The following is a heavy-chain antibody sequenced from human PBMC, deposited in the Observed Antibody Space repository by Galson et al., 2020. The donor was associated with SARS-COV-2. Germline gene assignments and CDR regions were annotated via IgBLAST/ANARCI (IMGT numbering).Heavy chain of an antibody. CDR1: GDSVSSNSAA. V-gene: IGHV6-1*01. CDR3: ARSPGITVARTMDV. D-gene: IGHD6-19*01. J-gene: IGHJ6*02. Sequence: SQTLSLTCVISGDSVSSNSAAWNWIRQSPSRGLEWLGRTYYRSKWSSDYAVSVKSRITIKPDTSKNQFSLQLNSVTPEDTAVYYCARSPGITVARTMDVWGQGTTVTFSS. CDR2: TYYRSKWSS.